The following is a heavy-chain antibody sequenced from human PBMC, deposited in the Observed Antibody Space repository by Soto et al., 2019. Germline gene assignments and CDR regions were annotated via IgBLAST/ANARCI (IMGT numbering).Heavy chain of an antibody. CDR2: IIPILGIA. V-gene: IGHV1-69*02. Sequence: QVQLVQSGAEVKKPGSSVKVSCKASGGTFSSYTISWVRQAPGQGLEWMGRIIPILGIANYAQKFQGRVTSTADKSTSTAYMELSSLRSEDTAVYYCASLMSSGYCYGMDVWGQGTTVTVSS. CDR3: ASLMSSGYCYGMDV. J-gene: IGHJ6*02. D-gene: IGHD3-10*01. CDR1: GGTFSSYT.